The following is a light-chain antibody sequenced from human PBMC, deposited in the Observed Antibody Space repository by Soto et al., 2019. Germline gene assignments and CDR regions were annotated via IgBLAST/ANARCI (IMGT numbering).Light chain of an antibody. CDR1: QSVSSN. V-gene: IGKV3-11*01. J-gene: IGKJ4*01. CDR2: DAS. CDR3: QQRSNWPPLT. Sequence: IVLTQSPGTLSVSPWERATLSCRASQSVSSNLAWYQQKPGQAPRLLIYDASNRATGIPARFSGSGSGTDFTLTISSLEPEDFAVYYCQQRSNWPPLTFGGGTKV.